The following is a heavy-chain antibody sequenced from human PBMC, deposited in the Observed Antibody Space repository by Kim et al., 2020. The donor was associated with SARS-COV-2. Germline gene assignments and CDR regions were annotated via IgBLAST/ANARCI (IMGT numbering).Heavy chain of an antibody. V-gene: IGHV4-4*07. CDR1: GGSISSYY. J-gene: IGHJ4*02. D-gene: IGHD6-25*01. Sequence: SETLSLTCTVSGGSISSYYWSWIRQPAGKGLEWIGRIYTSGSTNYNPSLKSRVTMSVDTSKNQFSLKLSSVTAADTAVYYCARSYSTGWEGNYFDYWGQGTLVTVSS. CDR2: IYTSGST. CDR3: ARSYSTGWEGNYFDY.